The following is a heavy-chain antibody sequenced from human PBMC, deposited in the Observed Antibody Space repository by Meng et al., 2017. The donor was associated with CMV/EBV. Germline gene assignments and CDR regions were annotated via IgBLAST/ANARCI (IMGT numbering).Heavy chain of an antibody. D-gene: IGHD3-10*01. CDR3: ARDPLFGGGGRFDL. Sequence: QVQLVHPGAEWKKPGASVKVSCKASGYTFTSYGISWVLQAPGQGLEWMGWISAYNGNTNYAQKLPGRVTMTTDTSTSTAYMELRSLRSDDTAVYYCARDPLFGGGGRFDLWGRGTLVTVSS. CDR1: GYTFTSYG. CDR2: ISAYNGNT. V-gene: IGHV1-18*01. J-gene: IGHJ2*01.